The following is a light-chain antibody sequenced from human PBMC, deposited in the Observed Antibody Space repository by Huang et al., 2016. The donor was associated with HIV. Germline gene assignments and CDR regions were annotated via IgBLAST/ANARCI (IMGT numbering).Light chain of an antibody. CDR3: LQYGSSPTWT. Sequence: EIVLPQSPGTLSLSPGERATLSCRASQSVSSSYLAWYQQKPGQAPRLLIYDASNRATGNPDRFSGSGSGADFTLTISRLEPEDFAVYYCLQYGSSPTWTFGQGTKVEIK. CDR2: DAS. CDR1: QSVSSSY. J-gene: IGKJ1*01. V-gene: IGKV3-20*01.